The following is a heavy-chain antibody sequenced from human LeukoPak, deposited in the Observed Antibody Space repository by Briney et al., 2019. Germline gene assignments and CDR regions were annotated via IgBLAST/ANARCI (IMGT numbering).Heavy chain of an antibody. V-gene: IGHV4-38-2*02. CDR3: ASLRFGDSYFDL. Sequence: SGTLSLTCKVSNYSVRSDLHWSWIRQSPGRGLEWIASVYQSGHAYYSPSLKSRVLISFDTSKKELSLKINSVTASDTALYYCASLRFGDSYFDLWGQGTQVTVSS. CDR1: NYSVRSDLH. D-gene: IGHD3-10*01. CDR2: VYQSGHA. J-gene: IGHJ4*02.